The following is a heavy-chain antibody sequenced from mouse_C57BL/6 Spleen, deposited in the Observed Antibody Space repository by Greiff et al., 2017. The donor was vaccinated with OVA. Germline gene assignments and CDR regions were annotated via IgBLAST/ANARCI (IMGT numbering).Heavy chain of an antibody. Sequence: EVKLMESGGGLVQPGGSLKLSCAASGFTFSDYYMYWVRQTPEKRLEWVAYISNGGGSTYYPDTVKGRFTISSDNAKNTLYLQMSRLKSEYTTMYYCARHRDYWGYYYAMDYWGQGTSVTVSS. D-gene: IGHD1-1*01. V-gene: IGHV5-12*01. CDR2: ISNGGGST. CDR1: GFTFSDYY. CDR3: ARHRDYWGYYYAMDY. J-gene: IGHJ4*01.